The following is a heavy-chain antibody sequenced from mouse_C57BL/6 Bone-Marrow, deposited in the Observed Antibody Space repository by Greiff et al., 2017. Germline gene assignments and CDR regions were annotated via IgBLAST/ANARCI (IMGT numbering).Heavy chain of an antibody. V-gene: IGHV14-4*01. D-gene: IGHD1-1*01. CDR1: GFNIKDDY. CDR2: IDPENGDT. J-gene: IGHJ2*01. Sequence: EVQLQQSGAELVRPGASVKLSCTASGFNIKDDYMHWVKQRPEQGLEWIGWIDPENGDTEYASKFQGKATITADTSSNTAYLQLSSLPSEDTAVYYCTTGSTTGVYFDYWGQGTTLTVSS. CDR3: TTGSTTGVYFDY.